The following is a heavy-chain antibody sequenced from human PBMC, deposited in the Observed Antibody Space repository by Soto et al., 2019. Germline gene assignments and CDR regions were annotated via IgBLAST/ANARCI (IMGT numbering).Heavy chain of an antibody. D-gene: IGHD2-21*01. V-gene: IGHV3-21*01. CDR1: GFTFTNHN. CDR2: ISSSSSFR. CDR3: ARDPPLSVLVVVDTDDF. J-gene: IGHJ4*02. Sequence: RGSLRLSCAASGFTFTNHNMNWVRQAPGKGLEWVSSISSSSSFRNYADSVKGRFSISRDNDKNLVYLQMDSLRAEDTAVYYCARDPPLSVLVVVDTDDFWGQGTLVTVYS.